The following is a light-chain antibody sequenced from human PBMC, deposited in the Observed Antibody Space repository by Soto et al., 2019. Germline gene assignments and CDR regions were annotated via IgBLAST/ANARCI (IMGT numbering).Light chain of an antibody. Sequence: EIVLTQSPGTLSLSPGERATLSCRASQSVSSNYLAWSQQKPGQAPRLLIYDASSRATGIPDRFSGSGSGTDFTLTISRLEPEDFAVYYCQQYGSSPRTFGQGTEVEIK. CDR3: QQYGSSPRT. J-gene: IGKJ1*01. CDR2: DAS. V-gene: IGKV3-20*01. CDR1: QSVSSNY.